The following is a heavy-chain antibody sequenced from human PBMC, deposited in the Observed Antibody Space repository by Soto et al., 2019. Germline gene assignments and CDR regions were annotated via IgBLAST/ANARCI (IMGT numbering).Heavy chain of an antibody. CDR3: TTDLYYDSSGPSVDV. J-gene: IGHJ6*02. CDR1: GFTFSNAW. D-gene: IGHD3-22*01. CDR2: IKSKTDGGTT. Sequence: PGGSLRLSSAASGFTFSNAWLRWVRQAPGKGLEWVGRIKSKTDGGTTDYAAPVKGRFTISRDDSKNTLYLQMNSQKTEDTAVYYCTTDLYYDSSGPSVDVWGQGTTVTVSS. V-gene: IGHV3-15*01.